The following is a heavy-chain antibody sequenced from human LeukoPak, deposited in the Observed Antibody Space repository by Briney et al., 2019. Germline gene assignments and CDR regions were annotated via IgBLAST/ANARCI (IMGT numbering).Heavy chain of an antibody. CDR2: ISSSSSYI. CDR1: GFTFSSYT. Sequence: PGGSLRLSCAASGFTFSSYTINWVRQAPGKGLEWVSSISSSSSYIYYADSVKGRFTISRDNAKNSLYLQMNSLRAEDTAVYYCASLSRWSVDYWGQGTLVTVSS. CDR3: ASLSRWSVDY. V-gene: IGHV3-21*01. D-gene: IGHD6-13*01. J-gene: IGHJ4*02.